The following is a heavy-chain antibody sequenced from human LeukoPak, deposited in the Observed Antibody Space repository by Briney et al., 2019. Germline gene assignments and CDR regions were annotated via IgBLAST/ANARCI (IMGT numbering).Heavy chain of an antibody. V-gene: IGHV3-74*01. D-gene: IGHD1-26*01. Sequence: GGSLGLSCAASGFTFSSYWMHWVRQAPGKGLVWVSRINSDGSSTSYADSVKGRFTISRDNAKNTLYLQMNSLRAEDTAVYYCARDGRVGGYYGMDVWGQGTTVTVSS. CDR3: ARDGRVGGYYGMDV. CDR2: INSDGSST. CDR1: GFTFSSYW. J-gene: IGHJ6*02.